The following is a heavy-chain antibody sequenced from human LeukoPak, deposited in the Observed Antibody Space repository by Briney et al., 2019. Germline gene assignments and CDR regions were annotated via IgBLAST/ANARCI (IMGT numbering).Heavy chain of an antibody. CDR3: ARREGLGVSYFDY. V-gene: IGHV4-59*01. J-gene: IGHJ4*02. CDR1: GGSISSYY. CDR2: IYYSGST. D-gene: IGHD3-10*01. Sequence: SETLSLTCTVSGGSISSYYWSWIRQPPGKGLEWIGYIYYSGSTNYNPSLKSRVTISVDTSKNQFSLKLSSVTAADTAGYYRARREGLGVSYFDYWGQGTLVTVSS.